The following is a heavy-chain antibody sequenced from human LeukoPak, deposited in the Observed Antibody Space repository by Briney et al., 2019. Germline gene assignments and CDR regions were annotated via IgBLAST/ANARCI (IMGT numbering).Heavy chain of an antibody. J-gene: IGHJ6*02. Sequence: GASVKVSCKASGYTFTSCGISWVRHAPGQGLEWMGWISAYNGNTNYAQKLQGRVTMTTDTSTSTAYMELRSLRSDDTAVYYCARVFQFSGAGVYGMDVWGQGTTVTVSS. CDR3: ARVFQFSGAGVYGMDV. CDR2: ISAYNGNT. V-gene: IGHV1-18*01. D-gene: IGHD1-26*01. CDR1: GYTFTSCG.